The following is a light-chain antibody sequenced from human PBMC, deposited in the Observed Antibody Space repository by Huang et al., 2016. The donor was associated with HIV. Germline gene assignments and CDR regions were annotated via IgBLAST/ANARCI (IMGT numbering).Light chain of an antibody. Sequence: DIVMTQSPLSLPVTPGESASISCRSSQTLLQSKGYNYLAWYLQKPGQSPQLLIYLGSNRAPGVPDRFSGSGSGTDFTLKISRVEAEDVGVYYCMQALQTPRTFGQGTKVEIK. CDR1: QTLLQSKGYNY. J-gene: IGKJ1*01. CDR2: LGS. V-gene: IGKV2-28*01. CDR3: MQALQTPRT.